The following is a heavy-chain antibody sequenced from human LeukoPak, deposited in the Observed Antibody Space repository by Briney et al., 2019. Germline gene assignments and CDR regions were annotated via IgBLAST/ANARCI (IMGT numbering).Heavy chain of an antibody. D-gene: IGHD3-3*01. CDR3: ARRRSDFWSGYYTSYYYYYMDV. J-gene: IGHJ6*03. V-gene: IGHV4-34*01. Sequence: SETLSLTCTVSGGSVSGGSISGYYWSWIRQPPGKGLEWIGEINHSGSTNYNPSLKSRVTISADTSKNQFSLKLSSVTAADTVVYYCARRRSDFWSGYYTSYYYYYMDVWGKGTTVTVSS. CDR1: GGSVSGGSISGYY. CDR2: INHSGST.